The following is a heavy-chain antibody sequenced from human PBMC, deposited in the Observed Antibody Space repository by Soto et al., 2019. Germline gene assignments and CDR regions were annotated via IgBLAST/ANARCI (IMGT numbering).Heavy chain of an antibody. CDR1: GGSISSYY. CDR2: IYYSGST. Sequence: SETLSLTCTVSGGSISSYYWSWIRQPPGKGLEWIGYIYYSGSTNYNPSLKSRVTISVDTSKNQFSLKLSSVTAADTAVYYCARGVGFGEFVDYWGQGTLVTVSS. J-gene: IGHJ4*02. V-gene: IGHV4-59*01. D-gene: IGHD3-10*01. CDR3: ARGVGFGEFVDY.